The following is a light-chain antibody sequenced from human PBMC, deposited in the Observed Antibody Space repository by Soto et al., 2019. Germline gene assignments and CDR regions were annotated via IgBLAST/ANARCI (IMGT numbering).Light chain of an antibody. Sequence: EIVLTQSPATLSLSPGEGATLACRASQSVSSYLAWYQQKPGQAPRLLIYDASNRATDIPARFSGSGSGTDFTLTISSLEPADFAVYYCQQRSNWPLTFGGGTKVEIK. CDR1: QSVSSY. V-gene: IGKV3-11*01. CDR3: QQRSNWPLT. J-gene: IGKJ4*01. CDR2: DAS.